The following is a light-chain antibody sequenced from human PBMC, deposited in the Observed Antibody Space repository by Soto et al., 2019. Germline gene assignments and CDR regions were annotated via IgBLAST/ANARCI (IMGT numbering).Light chain of an antibody. J-gene: IGLJ1*01. V-gene: IGLV2-14*01. CDR2: DVS. CDR1: SSDVGAYNY. Sequence: QSVLTQSASVSGSPGQSITISCTGTSSDVGAYNYVSWYQQHPGKAPKLIIYDVSNRPSGVSNRFSGSKSGNTASLTISALQAEDEADYYCSSFTSSSPRVFGTGTKVTVL. CDR3: SSFTSSSPRV.